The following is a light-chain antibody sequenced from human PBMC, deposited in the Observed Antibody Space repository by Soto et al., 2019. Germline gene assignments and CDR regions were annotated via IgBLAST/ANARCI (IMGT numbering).Light chain of an antibody. V-gene: IGKV1-39*01. CDR3: QQSYSTPRLFT. CDR1: QSISRY. Sequence: DIHMTQSPSSLSASVGDRVTITCRASQSISRYLNWYQQKPGKAPKLLIYAASSLQSGVPSRFSGSGSGTDFTLTISSLQPEDFATYYCQQSYSTPRLFTFGQGTNLEI. J-gene: IGKJ2*01. CDR2: AAS.